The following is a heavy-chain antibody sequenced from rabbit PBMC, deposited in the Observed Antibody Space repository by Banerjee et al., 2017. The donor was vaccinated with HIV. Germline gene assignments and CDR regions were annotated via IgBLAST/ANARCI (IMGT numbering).Heavy chain of an antibody. CDR3: ARRLVVVGFFNL. CDR1: GFSFSGVYW. D-gene: IGHD4-2*01. Sequence: QQQLEESGGGLVKPGASLTLTCTASGFSFSGVYWICWVRQAPGKGLEWIACIYTGSGGSTYYASRAEGRFTISKTSSTTLTLRMTSLTAADTATYFCARRLVVVGFFNLWGPGTLVTVS. CDR2: IYTGSGGST. J-gene: IGHJ4*01. V-gene: IGHV1S45*01.